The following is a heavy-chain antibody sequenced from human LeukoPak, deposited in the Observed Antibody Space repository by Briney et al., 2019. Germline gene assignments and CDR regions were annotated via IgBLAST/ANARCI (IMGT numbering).Heavy chain of an antibody. D-gene: IGHD1-1*01. V-gene: IGHV6-1*01. Sequence: SQTLSLTCALSGENVYSKSAAWSWIRQSPSRGLEWLGRTFYRSKLHNDYALSVKSRISINPDTSKNQFSLQLRSVTPDVTSVYYCARFATDKQTDYWVQGTLVTVSS. CDR3: ARFATDKQTDY. J-gene: IGHJ4*02. CDR1: GENVYSKSAA. CDR2: TFYRSKLHN.